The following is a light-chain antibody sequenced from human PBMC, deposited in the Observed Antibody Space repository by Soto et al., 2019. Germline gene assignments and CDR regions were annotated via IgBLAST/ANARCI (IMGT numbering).Light chain of an antibody. CDR1: SSDVGGYNF. CDR2: NVI. CDR3: CSYAGSYTYV. Sequence: QSVLTQPPSVSGSPGQSGTISCTGTSSDVGGYNFVSWYQHHPGKAPKLIIYNVIQRPSGVPERFSASKSDNTASLTISGLQAEDEADYYCCSYAGSYTYVFGTGPTVTVL. J-gene: IGLJ1*01. V-gene: IGLV2-11*01.